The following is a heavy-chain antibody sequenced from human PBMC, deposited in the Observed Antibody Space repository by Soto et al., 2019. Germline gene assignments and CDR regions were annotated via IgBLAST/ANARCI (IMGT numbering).Heavy chain of an antibody. D-gene: IGHD3-10*01. CDR2: IDLDIGDT. CDR1: GHTFTGHH. V-gene: IGHV1-2*02. Sequence: DSLIVSCKASGHTFTGHHMHWVRQTPGQGLQWMGCIDLDIGDTRYAQKFQGRVTTTRDTSIATVYMELSGLRSDDTAVYYCGLEPTGTGCFDHWRQLTLVTVSS. J-gene: IGHJ4*02. CDR3: GLEPTGTGCFDH.